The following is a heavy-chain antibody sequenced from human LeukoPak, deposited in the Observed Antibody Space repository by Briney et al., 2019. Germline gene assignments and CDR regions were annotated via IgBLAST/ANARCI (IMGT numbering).Heavy chain of an antibody. CDR2: IYTSGST. CDR1: GYSISSGNY. V-gene: IGHV4-61*02. Sequence: SETLSLTCSVSGYSISSGNYWSWIRQPAGKGLEWIGRIYTSGSTNYNPSLKSRVAISVDTSKNQFSLKLSSVTAADTAVYYCARDRDYYDMDVWGKGTTVTISS. J-gene: IGHJ6*03. CDR3: ARDRDYYDMDV.